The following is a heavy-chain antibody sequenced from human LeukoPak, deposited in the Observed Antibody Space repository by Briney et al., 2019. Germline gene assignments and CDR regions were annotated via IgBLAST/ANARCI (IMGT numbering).Heavy chain of an antibody. J-gene: IGHJ3*02. D-gene: IGHD2-21*02. CDR3: ARGPCGGDCYSYDAFDI. Sequence: ASVKVSCKASGCTFTSYYMHWVRQAPGQGREWMGIINPSGGSTSYAQKFQGRVTITTDESTSTAYMELSSLRSEDTGVYYCARGPCGGDCYSYDAFDIWGQGTMVTVSS. CDR2: INPSGGST. V-gene: IGHV1-46*01. CDR1: GCTFTSYY.